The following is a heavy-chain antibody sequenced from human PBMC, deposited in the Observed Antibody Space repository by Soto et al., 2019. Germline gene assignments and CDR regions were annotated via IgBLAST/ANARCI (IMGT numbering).Heavy chain of an antibody. J-gene: IGHJ4*02. V-gene: IGHV4-39*02. Sequence: SETLSLTCTVSGGSISSSSYYWGWIRQPPGKGLEWIGSIYYSGSTYYNPSLKSRVTISVDTSKNQFSLKLSSVTAADTAVYYCARDKITGLFDSWGQGTLVT. CDR1: GGSISSSSYY. CDR3: ARDKITGLFDS. D-gene: IGHD2-8*02. CDR2: IYYSGST.